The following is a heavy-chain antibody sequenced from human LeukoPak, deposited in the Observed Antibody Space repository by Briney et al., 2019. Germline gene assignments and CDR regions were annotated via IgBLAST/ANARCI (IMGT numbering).Heavy chain of an antibody. CDR1: GFTFSTYD. Sequence: PGGSLRLSCAASGFTFSTYDFHWVRQVTGKGLQWVSAIGAGFDTYCQDSVRGRFTISRENAKNSLYLQMNSLTVGDTAVYYCAREDSTRSGVRELDYWGQGILVAVSS. CDR2: IGAGFDT. D-gene: IGHD3-10*01. V-gene: IGHV3-13*01. J-gene: IGHJ4*02. CDR3: AREDSTRSGVRELDY.